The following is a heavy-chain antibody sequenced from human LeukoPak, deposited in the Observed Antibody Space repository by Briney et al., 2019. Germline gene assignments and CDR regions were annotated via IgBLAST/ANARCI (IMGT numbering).Heavy chain of an antibody. J-gene: IGHJ4*02. CDR1: GHTFTGYY. Sequence: ASVKVSCKASGHTFTGYYMHWVRQAPGQGLEWMGWINPNSGGTNYAQKFQGRVTMTRDTSISTAYMELSRLRSDDTAVYYCARDRGYDSSGYLFDYWGQGTLVTVSS. V-gene: IGHV1-2*02. D-gene: IGHD3-22*01. CDR3: ARDRGYDSSGYLFDY. CDR2: INPNSGGT.